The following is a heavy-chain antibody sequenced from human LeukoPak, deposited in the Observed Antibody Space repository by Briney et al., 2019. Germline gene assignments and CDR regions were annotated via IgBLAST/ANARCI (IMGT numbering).Heavy chain of an antibody. V-gene: IGHV4-4*02. CDR1: GGSISSTNW. CDR2: IYHSGST. D-gene: IGHD2/OR15-2a*01. CDR3: AKNSPLSASDI. J-gene: IGHJ3*02. Sequence: SGTLSLTCAVSGGSISSTNWWSWVRQPPEKGLEWIGEIYHSGSTNYNPSLKSRVTMSIDKSKNQFSLRLTSVTAADTAVYYCAKNSPLSASDIWGQGTMVTVSS.